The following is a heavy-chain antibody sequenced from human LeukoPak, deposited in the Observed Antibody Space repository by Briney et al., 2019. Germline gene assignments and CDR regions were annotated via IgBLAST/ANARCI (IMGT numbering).Heavy chain of an antibody. CDR1: GYTLTELS. Sequence: ASVKVSCKVSGYTLTELSMHWVRQAPGKGLEWLGGFDPEDGERIYAQKFQGRVTMTEDTSTDTAYMELSSLRSEDTAVYYCATDKAPYYYDSSGYLFDYWGQGTLVTVSS. CDR2: FDPEDGER. J-gene: IGHJ4*02. CDR3: ATDKAPYYYDSSGYLFDY. V-gene: IGHV1-24*01. D-gene: IGHD3-22*01.